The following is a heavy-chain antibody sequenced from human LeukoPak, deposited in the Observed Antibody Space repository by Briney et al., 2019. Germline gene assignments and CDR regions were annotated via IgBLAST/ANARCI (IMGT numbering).Heavy chain of an antibody. CDR2: LSGSGADT. D-gene: IGHD4/OR15-4a*01. CDR1: GFTFNNHA. Sequence: GGSLRLSCAASGFTFNNHAMNWVRQAPGKGLEWVSSLSGSGADTYYADSVKGRFTISRDNSKNTLYLQMNTLRAEDTAVYYCARTINGPDYWGQGTLVTVSS. V-gene: IGHV3-23*01. CDR3: ARTINGPDY. J-gene: IGHJ4*02.